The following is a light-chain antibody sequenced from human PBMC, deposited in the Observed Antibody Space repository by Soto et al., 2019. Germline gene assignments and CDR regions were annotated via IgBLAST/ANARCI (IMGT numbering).Light chain of an antibody. Sequence: DIVMPQAPLSLSVTPGPPASISSKSSVSLLYSDGKAYLYWYLQKPGQPPQLLIYEVSNRFSGMPARFSGSGSGTDFTLKISRVEAEDVGVYYCMQSIQRPPTFGGGTKVDIK. CDR3: MQSIQRPPT. CDR1: VSLLYSDGKAY. CDR2: EVS. V-gene: IGKV2D-29*01. J-gene: IGKJ4*01.